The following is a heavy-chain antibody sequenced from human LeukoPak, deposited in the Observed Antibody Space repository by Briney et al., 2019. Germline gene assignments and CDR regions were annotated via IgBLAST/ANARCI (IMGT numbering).Heavy chain of an antibody. Sequence: ASVKVSCKASGYTFTSYGISWVRQAPGQGLESMGWISPYNGNTNYAQKLQGRVTMTTDTSTSTAYMELRSLRSDDTAVYYCARDGGRGWYQVFEDFDIWGQGTMVTVSS. CDR3: ARDGGRGWYQVFEDFDI. D-gene: IGHD6-19*01. J-gene: IGHJ3*02. V-gene: IGHV1-18*01. CDR1: GYTFTSYG. CDR2: ISPYNGNT.